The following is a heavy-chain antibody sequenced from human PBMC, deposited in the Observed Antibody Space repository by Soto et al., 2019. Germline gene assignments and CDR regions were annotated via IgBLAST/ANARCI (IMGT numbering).Heavy chain of an antibody. V-gene: IGHV4-59*08. D-gene: IGHD1-26*01. CDR2: IYYTGTT. CDR3: ARLGGNHYNWFDP. J-gene: IGHJ5*02. CDR1: GDSIDNYY. Sequence: KPSETLSLTCTVSGDSIDNYYWSWIRQPPGKGLEWIGYIYYTGTTNYNPSLKSRVTISVDMSRNQFSLRLTSVVAADTAVYYCARLGGNHYNWFDPWGQGTLVTVS.